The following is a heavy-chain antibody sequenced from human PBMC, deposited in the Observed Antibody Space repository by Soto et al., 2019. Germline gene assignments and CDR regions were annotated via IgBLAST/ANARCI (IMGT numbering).Heavy chain of an antibody. J-gene: IGHJ5*02. V-gene: IGHV3-23*01. Sequence: GGSLRLSCAASGFTFSSYAMSWVRQAPGKGLEWVSAISGSGGSTYYADSVKGRFTISRDNSKNTLYLQMNSLRAEDTAVYYFAKDTKGMGWFDPWGQGTLVTVSS. CDR3: AKDTKGMGWFDP. CDR2: ISGSGGST. D-gene: IGHD3-10*01. CDR1: GFTFSSYA.